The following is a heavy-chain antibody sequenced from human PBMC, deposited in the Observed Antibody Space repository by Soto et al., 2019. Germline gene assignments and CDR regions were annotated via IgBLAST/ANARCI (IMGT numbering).Heavy chain of an antibody. CDR1: GFTFSSYG. D-gene: IGHD3-16*02. CDR2: ISYDGSNK. J-gene: IGHJ4*02. Sequence: PGGSLRLSCAASGFTFSSYGMHWVRQAPGKGLEWVAVISYDGSNKYYADSVKGRFTISRDNSKNTLYLQMNSLRAEDTAVYYCAEGGSDRGDDYVWGSYHRDWGQGTLVTVSS. V-gene: IGHV3-30*18. CDR3: AEGGSDRGDDYVWGSYHRD.